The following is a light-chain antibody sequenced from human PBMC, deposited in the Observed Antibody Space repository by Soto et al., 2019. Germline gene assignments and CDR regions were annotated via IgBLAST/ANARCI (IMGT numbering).Light chain of an antibody. CDR1: QSVNSNH. CDR2: GAS. V-gene: IGKV3-20*01. J-gene: IGKJ3*01. CDR3: QQYGSSPL. Sequence: EIVLTQSPGTLSLSPGERATLSCSASQSVNSNHLAWYQQKPGQAPRLVIYGASSRATGIPDRFSGSGSGTDFTLAISRLEPEDFAVYYCQQYGSSPLFGPGTKVDIK.